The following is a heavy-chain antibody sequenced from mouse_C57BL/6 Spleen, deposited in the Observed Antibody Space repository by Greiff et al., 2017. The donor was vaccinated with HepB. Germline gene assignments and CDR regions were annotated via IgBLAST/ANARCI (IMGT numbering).Heavy chain of an antibody. CDR2: IHPSDSDT. Sequence: QVQLQQPGAELVKPGASVKVSCKASGYTFTSYWMHWVKQRPGQGLEWIGRIHPSDSDTNYNQKFKGKSTLTGDNSSSTAYMQLSSLTSEDSAVYYGARARNTTVVAPFDYWGQGTTLTVSS. J-gene: IGHJ2*01. V-gene: IGHV1-74*01. CDR3: ARARNTTVVAPFDY. D-gene: IGHD1-1*01. CDR1: GYTFTSYW.